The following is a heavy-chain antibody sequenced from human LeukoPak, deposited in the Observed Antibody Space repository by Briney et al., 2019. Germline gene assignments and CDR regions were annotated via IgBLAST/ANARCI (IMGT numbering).Heavy chain of an antibody. CDR3: ARDSRAWYGSGSSGYDY. CDR2: IYYSGST. Sequence: SDTLSLTCTVSGGSISSYYWSWIRQPPGKGLEWIGYIYYSGSTNYNPSLKSRVTISVDTSKNQFSLKLRSVTAADTAVYYCARDSRAWYGSGSSGYDYWGQGTLVTVSS. J-gene: IGHJ4*02. CDR1: GGSISSYY. V-gene: IGHV4-59*01. D-gene: IGHD3-10*01.